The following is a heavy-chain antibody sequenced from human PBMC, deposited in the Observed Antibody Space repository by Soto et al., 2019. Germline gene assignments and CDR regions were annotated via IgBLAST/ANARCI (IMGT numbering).Heavy chain of an antibody. CDR3: ARDGYYGSGSRLYYYYYGMDV. V-gene: IGHV3-33*01. CDR1: GFTFSSYG. D-gene: IGHD3-10*01. Sequence: QVQLVESGGGVVQPGRSLRLSCAASGFTFSSYGMHWVRQAPGKGLEWVAVIWYDGSNKYYADSVKGRFTISRDNSKNTLYLQMSSLRAEDTAVYYCARDGYYGSGSRLYYYYYGMDVWGQGTTVTVSS. CDR2: IWYDGSNK. J-gene: IGHJ6*02.